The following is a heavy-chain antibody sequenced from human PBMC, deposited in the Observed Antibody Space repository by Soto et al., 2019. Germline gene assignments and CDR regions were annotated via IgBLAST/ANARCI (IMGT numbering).Heavy chain of an antibody. Sequence: PGGSLRLSCAASGFTFTSYTMNWVRQAPGRGLEWVSFISTGSTYIYYADSVKGRFTISRDNAKNSLYLQMNSLRAEDTAVYYCAKTPSGVTMIVVVPMHPFDYWGQGTLVTVSS. CDR3: AKTPSGVTMIVVVPMHPFDY. D-gene: IGHD3-22*01. V-gene: IGHV3-21*04. CDR2: ISTGSTYI. CDR1: GFTFTSYT. J-gene: IGHJ4*02.